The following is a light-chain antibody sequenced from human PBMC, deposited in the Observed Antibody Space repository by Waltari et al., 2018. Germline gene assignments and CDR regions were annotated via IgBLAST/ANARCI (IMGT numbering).Light chain of an antibody. Sequence: EIVLTQSPATLSLSPGERATLSCRASQSVSSYLAWYQQKPGRAPRLLIYDASSRATGIPARFSGSGSGTDFTLTISSLEPEDFAVYYGQQRSNWPITFGQGTRLEIK. CDR1: QSVSSY. CDR3: QQRSNWPIT. CDR2: DAS. J-gene: IGKJ5*01. V-gene: IGKV3-11*01.